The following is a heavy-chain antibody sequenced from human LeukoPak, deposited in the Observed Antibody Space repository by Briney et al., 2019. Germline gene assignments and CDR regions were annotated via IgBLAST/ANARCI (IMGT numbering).Heavy chain of an antibody. CDR1: GGSISSGSYY. Sequence: SETLSLTWTVAGGSISSGSYYWSWIRQPAGKGLEWIGRIYTSGSTNYNPSLKSRVTISVDTSKNQFSLKLSPVTAADTAVYYCARESSDDSSGYWGDAFDIWGQGTMVTVPS. J-gene: IGHJ3*02. D-gene: IGHD3-22*01. CDR3: ARESSDDSSGYWGDAFDI. CDR2: IYTSGST. V-gene: IGHV4-61*02.